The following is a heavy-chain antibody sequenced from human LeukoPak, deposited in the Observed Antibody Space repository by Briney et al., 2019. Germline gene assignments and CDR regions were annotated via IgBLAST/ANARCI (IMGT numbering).Heavy chain of an antibody. CDR2: INHSGST. Sequence: SETLSLTCAVYGGSFSGYYWSWIRQPPGKGLEWIGEINHSGSTNYNPSLKSRVTISVDTSKNQFSLKLSSVTAADMAVYYCARVGYDISTHFDYWGQGTLVTVSS. CDR1: GGSFSGYY. V-gene: IGHV4-34*01. J-gene: IGHJ4*02. D-gene: IGHD3-9*01. CDR3: ARVGYDISTHFDY.